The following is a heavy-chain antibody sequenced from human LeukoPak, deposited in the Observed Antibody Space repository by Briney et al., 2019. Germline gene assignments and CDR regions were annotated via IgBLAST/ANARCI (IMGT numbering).Heavy chain of an antibody. V-gene: IGHV3-48*02. D-gene: IGHD3-16*01. CDR2: IDSSSTTV. J-gene: IGHJ4*02. CDR3: ARDHNWGLDH. CDR1: GFTFSSYS. Sequence: PGGSLRLSCAASGFTFSSYSMNSVRQAPGKGLDSVSYIDSSSTTVLYADSVKGRFTISRDNAKNSLFLQMNSLRDEDTAVYYCARDHNWGLDHWGQGTLVTVSS.